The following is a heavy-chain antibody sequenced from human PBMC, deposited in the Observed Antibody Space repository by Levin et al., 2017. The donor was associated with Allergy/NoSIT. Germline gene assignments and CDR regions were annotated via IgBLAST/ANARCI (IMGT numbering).Heavy chain of an antibody. V-gene: IGHV3-23*01. D-gene: IGHD3-16*01. Sequence: GESLKISCAASGFTFSSYAMSWVRQAPGKGLEWVSAISGSGGSTYYADSVKGRFTISRDNSKNTLYLQMNSLRAEDTAVYYCAKVGGADFDYWGQGTLVTVSS. CDR2: ISGSGGST. CDR1: GFTFSSYA. CDR3: AKVGGADFDY. J-gene: IGHJ4*02.